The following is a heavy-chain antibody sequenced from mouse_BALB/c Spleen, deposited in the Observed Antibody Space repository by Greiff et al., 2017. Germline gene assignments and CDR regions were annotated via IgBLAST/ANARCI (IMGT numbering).Heavy chain of an antibody. CDR3: ARDRAYYGNLFAY. Sequence: VQLQESGPGLVAPSQSLSITCTVSGFSLTSYGVHWVRQPPGKGLEWLGVIWAGGSTNYNSALMSRLSISKDNSKSQVFLKMNSLQTDDTAMYYCARDRAYYGNLFAYWGQGTLVTVSA. J-gene: IGHJ3*01. CDR1: GFSLTSYG. D-gene: IGHD2-10*01. CDR2: IWAGGST. V-gene: IGHV2-9*02.